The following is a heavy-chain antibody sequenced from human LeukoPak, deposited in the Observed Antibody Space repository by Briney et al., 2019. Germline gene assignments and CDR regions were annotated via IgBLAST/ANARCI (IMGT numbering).Heavy chain of an antibody. CDR2: ISYDGSNK. CDR3: AKGRRGVGANWFDP. V-gene: IGHV3-30*18. Sequence: GRSLRLSCAASGFTFSSYGMHWVRQAPGKGLEWVAVISYDGSNKYYADSVKGRFTISRDNPKNTLYLQMNSLRAEDTAVYYCAKGRRGVGANWFDPWGQGTLVTVSS. CDR1: GFTFSSYG. D-gene: IGHD1-26*01. J-gene: IGHJ5*02.